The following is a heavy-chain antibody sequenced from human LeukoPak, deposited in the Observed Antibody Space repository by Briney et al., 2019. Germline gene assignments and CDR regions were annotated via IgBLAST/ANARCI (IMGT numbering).Heavy chain of an antibody. CDR1: GFTFSSYA. D-gene: IGHD3-16*02. CDR2: ISYDGSNK. Sequence: GRSLRLSCAASGFTFSSYAMHWVRQAPGKGLGWVAVISYDGSNKYYADSVKGRFTISRYNSKNTLYLQMNSLRAEDTAVYYCAREDYVWGSYRYYFDYWGQGTLVTVSS. J-gene: IGHJ4*02. CDR3: AREDYVWGSYRYYFDY. V-gene: IGHV3-30*04.